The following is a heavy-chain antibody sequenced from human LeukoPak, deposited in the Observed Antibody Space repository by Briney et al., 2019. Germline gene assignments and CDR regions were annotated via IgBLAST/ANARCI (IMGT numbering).Heavy chain of an antibody. V-gene: IGHV3-66*01. CDR2: IYSGGST. CDR1: GFTVSSNY. D-gene: IGHD2-21*02. CDR3: AKDRRIVVVTALDRPFDY. Sequence: GGSLRLSCAASGFTVSSNYMSWVRQAPGKGLEWVSVIYSGGSTYYADSVKGRFTISRDNSKNTLFLQMNSLRVEDTAVYYCAKDRRIVVVTALDRPFDYWGQGTLVTVSS. J-gene: IGHJ4*02.